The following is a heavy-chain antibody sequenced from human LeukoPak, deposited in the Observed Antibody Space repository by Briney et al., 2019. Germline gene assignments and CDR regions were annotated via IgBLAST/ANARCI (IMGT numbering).Heavy chain of an antibody. CDR2: IHYSGST. Sequence: SETLSLTCTVSGGSISSGGYYWSWIRQPPGKGLEWIGYIHYSGSTYYNPSLKSRVTISVDTSKNQFSLKLSSVTAADTAVYYCARVAVVPAAIYYYYYMDVWGKGTTVTVSS. CDR3: ARVAVVPAAIYYYYYMDV. D-gene: IGHD2-2*02. J-gene: IGHJ6*03. CDR1: GGSISSGGYY. V-gene: IGHV4-30-2*01.